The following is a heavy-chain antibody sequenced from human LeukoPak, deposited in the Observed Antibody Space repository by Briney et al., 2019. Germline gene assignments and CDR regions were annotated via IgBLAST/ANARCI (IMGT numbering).Heavy chain of an antibody. CDR1: GGTFSSYA. V-gene: IGHV1-69*05. CDR3: ASEMATIISAPDY. Sequence: ASVKVSCKASGGTFSSYAISWVRQAPGQGLEWMGRIIPIFGTANHAQKFQGRVTITTDESTSTAYMELSSLRSEDTAVYYCASEMATIISAPDYWGQGTLVTVSS. J-gene: IGHJ4*02. CDR2: IIPIFGTA. D-gene: IGHD5-24*01.